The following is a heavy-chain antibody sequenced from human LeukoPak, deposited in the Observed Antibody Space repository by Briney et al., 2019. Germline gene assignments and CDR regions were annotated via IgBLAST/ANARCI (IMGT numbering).Heavy chain of an antibody. Sequence: PGGSLRLSCAASGFTVSSNYMSWVRQAPGKGLEWVSVIYSGGSTYYADSVKGRFTISRDNSKNTLYFQMNSLRAEDTAVYYCARVLMVRGVTFDYWGQGTLVTVSS. CDR3: ARVLMVRGVTFDY. CDR1: GFTVSSNY. V-gene: IGHV3-53*01. D-gene: IGHD3-10*01. CDR2: IYSGGST. J-gene: IGHJ4*02.